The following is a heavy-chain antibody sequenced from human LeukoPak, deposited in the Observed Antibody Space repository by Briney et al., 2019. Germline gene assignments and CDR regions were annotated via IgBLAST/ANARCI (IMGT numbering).Heavy chain of an antibody. CDR1: GFTFSSYA. CDR3: AKDFGIYDTTTDY. D-gene: IGHD2/OR15-2a*01. Sequence: GGSLRLSCAASGFTFSSYAMSWVRQAPGKGLEWVSAITSSGGSTYYADSVKGRFTISRDNSKNTLYLQMNSLRVEDTAVYYCAKDFGIYDTTTDYWGQGTLVTVSS. CDR2: ITSSGGST. J-gene: IGHJ4*02. V-gene: IGHV3-23*01.